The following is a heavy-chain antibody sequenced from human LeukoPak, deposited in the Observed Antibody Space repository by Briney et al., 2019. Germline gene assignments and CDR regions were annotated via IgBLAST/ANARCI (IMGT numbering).Heavy chain of an antibody. CDR3: ARRVHRGGSYSSHSDY. CDR2: IYPGDSET. CDR1: GYSFITYW. Sequence: KPGESLKISCKGSGYSFITYWIGWVRQMPGKVLEWMGIIYPGDSETTYSPSFQGQVIISADKSISTAYLQWTSLKASDTAMYYCARRVHRGGSYSSHSDYWGQGTLVTVSS. V-gene: IGHV5-51*01. J-gene: IGHJ4*02. D-gene: IGHD1-26*01.